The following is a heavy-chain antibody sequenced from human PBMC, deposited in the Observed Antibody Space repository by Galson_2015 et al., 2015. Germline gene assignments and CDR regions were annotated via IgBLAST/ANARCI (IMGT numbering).Heavy chain of an antibody. D-gene: IGHD3-16*01. Sequence: SVKVSCKVSGYTLTELSMHWVRQAPGKGLEWMGGFDPEDGETIYAQKFQGRVTMTEDTSTGTAYMELSSLRSEDTAVYYCATVTPGGGPSNWFDPWGQGSLVTVSS. CDR2: FDPEDGET. J-gene: IGHJ5*02. CDR1: GYTLTELS. V-gene: IGHV1-24*01. CDR3: ATVTPGGGPSNWFDP.